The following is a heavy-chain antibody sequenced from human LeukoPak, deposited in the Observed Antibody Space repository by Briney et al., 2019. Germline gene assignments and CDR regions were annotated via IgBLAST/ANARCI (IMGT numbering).Heavy chain of an antibody. V-gene: IGHV3-9*01. CDR3: AKTSMVRGKYCLDY. Sequence: GRSLRLSCAASGFTFDDYAMHWVRQAPGKGLEWVSGISWNSGSIGYADSVKGRFTISRDNAKNSLYLQMNSLRAEDTALYYCAKTSMVRGKYCLDYWGQGTLVTVSS. D-gene: IGHD3-10*01. CDR1: GFTFDDYA. CDR2: ISWNSGSI. J-gene: IGHJ4*02.